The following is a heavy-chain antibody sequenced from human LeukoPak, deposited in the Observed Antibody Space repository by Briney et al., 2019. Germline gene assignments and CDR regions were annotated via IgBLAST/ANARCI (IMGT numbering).Heavy chain of an antibody. V-gene: IGHV5-51*01. CDR3: ARLGGDTYYFGSASYPNWYFDL. D-gene: IGHD3-10*01. J-gene: IGHJ2*01. Sequence: GESLKISCQASGYTFTSYWIGWVRRMPGKGLECMGIIYLDDSDTTYSPSFQGQVTISADKSFSTAYLQWSSLKASDTAIYYCARLGGDTYYFGSASYPNWYFDLWGRGTLVTVSS. CDR2: IYLDDSDT. CDR1: GYTFTSYW.